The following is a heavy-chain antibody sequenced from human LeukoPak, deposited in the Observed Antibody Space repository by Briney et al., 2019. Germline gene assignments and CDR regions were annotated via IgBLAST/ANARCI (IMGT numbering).Heavy chain of an antibody. Sequence: PSETLSLTCAVYGGSFSDYFWNWIRQPPGKGLEWIGEINHGGGTRYNPSLKSRATISVDTSKKQFSLNLTSVTAADTAVYYCARGEEGTGDLPPPHFDSLGQGTL. D-gene: IGHD7-27*01. J-gene: IGHJ4*01. CDR1: GGSFSDYF. CDR3: ARGEEGTGDLPPPHFDS. CDR2: INHGGGT. V-gene: IGHV4-34*01.